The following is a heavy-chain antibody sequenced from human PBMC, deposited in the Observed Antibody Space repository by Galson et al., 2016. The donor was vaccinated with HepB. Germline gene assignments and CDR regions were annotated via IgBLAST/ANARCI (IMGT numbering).Heavy chain of an antibody. V-gene: IGHV3-30*18. CDR2: ISYDANNK. CDR3: AKDLLSDYVWGSYRFQD. J-gene: IGHJ4*02. D-gene: IGHD3-16*02. Sequence: SLRLSCAASGFIFSNFGMHWVRQAPGKGLEWVAVISYDANNKYYEDSVKGRFTISRDNSMNTLYLQMNSLRAEDTAVYYCAKDLLSDYVWGSYRFQDWGQGAPVTVSS. CDR1: GFIFSNFG.